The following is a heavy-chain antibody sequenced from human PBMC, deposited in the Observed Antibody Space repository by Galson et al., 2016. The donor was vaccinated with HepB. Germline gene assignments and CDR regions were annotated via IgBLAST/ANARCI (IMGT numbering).Heavy chain of an antibody. J-gene: IGHJ4*02. Sequence: SLRLSCAASGFTFSNFWMNWVRQAPGKGLEWVANIKQDGRETYYVDSVKGRFTISRDNAKSSVSLQMDSLRGDDTAVYYCARAHGNPERRAAYFDHWGQGIMVTVSS. CDR1: GFTFSNFW. V-gene: IGHV3-7*04. CDR2: IKQDGRET. CDR3: ARAHGNPERRAAYFDH. D-gene: IGHD1-14*01.